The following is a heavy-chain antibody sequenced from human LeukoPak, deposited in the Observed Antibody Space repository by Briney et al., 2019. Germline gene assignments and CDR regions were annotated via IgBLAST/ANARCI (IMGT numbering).Heavy chain of an antibody. D-gene: IGHD5-18*01. CDR1: GGSISSYY. J-gene: IGHJ4*02. CDR3: ARHRLGGYSYGYFDY. CDR2: IYYSGST. Sequence: PSETLSLTCTVSGGSISSYYWSWIRQPPGKGLEWIGYIYYSGSTNYNPSLKSRVTISVDTSKNQFSLKLSSVTAADTAVYYCARHRLGGYSYGYFDYWGQGTLVTVSS. V-gene: IGHV4-59*08.